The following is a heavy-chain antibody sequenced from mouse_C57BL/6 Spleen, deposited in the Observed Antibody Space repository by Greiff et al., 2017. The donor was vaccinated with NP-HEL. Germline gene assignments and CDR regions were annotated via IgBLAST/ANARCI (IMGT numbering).Heavy chain of an antibody. CDR1: GYTFTDYY. CDR2: IGPGSGST. D-gene: IGHD2-1*01. J-gene: IGHJ4*01. V-gene: IGHV1-77*01. Sequence: VQLQQSGAELVKPGASVKISCKASGYTFTDYYINWVKQRPGQGLEWIGKIGPGSGSTYYNEKFKGKATLTADKSSSTAYMQLSSLTSEDSAVYFCARVVTTRGFLYYAMDYWGQGTSVTVSS. CDR3: ARVVTTRGFLYYAMDY.